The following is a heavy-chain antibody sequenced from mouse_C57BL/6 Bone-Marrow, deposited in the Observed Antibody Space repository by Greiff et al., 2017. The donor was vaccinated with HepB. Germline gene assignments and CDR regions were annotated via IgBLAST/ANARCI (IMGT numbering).Heavy chain of an antibody. D-gene: IGHD4-1*01. Sequence: EVQLHESGPGLVKPSQSLSLTCSVTGYSITSGYYWNWIRQFPGNKLEWMGYISYDGSNNYNPSLKNRISITRDTSKNQFFLKLNSVTTEDTATYYCAREEGLTGTDFDYWGQGTTLTVSS. CDR2: ISYDGSN. CDR1: GYSITSGYY. J-gene: IGHJ2*01. V-gene: IGHV3-6*01. CDR3: AREEGLTGTDFDY.